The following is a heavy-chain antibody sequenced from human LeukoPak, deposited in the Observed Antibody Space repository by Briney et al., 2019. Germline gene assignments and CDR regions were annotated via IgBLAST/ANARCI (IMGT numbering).Heavy chain of an antibody. J-gene: IGHJ4*02. Sequence: GGTLRLSCAASGFTFSNYWMHWVRQAPGKGLVWVARINSDGSTTNYADSVKGRFTISRDNAKNTLYLQMNSLRAEDTAVYYCARLTPPFDYWGQGTLDSVSS. CDR3: ARLTPPFDY. CDR2: INSDGSTT. V-gene: IGHV3-74*01. D-gene: IGHD3-16*01. CDR1: GFTFSNYW.